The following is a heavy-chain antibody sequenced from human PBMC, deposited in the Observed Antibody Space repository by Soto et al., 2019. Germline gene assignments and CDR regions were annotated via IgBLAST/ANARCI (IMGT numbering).Heavy chain of an antibody. CDR2: ISYDGSNK. CDR1: GFTFSSYG. J-gene: IGHJ4*02. CDR3: AKAVVVGALDY. V-gene: IGHV3-30*18. Sequence: HPGGSLRLSCAASGFTFSSYGMHWVRQAPGKGLEWVAVISYDGSNKYYADSVKGRFTISRDNSKNTLYLQMNSLRAEDTAVYYCAKAVVVGALDYWGQGTLVTVSS. D-gene: IGHD1-26*01.